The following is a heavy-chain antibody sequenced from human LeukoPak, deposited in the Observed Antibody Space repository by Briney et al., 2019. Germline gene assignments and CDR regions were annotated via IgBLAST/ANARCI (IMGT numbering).Heavy chain of an antibody. CDR2: FYTSGST. Sequence: PSETLSLTCTVSGGSISSYYWSWIRQPAGKGLEWTGHFYTSGSTYYNPSLKSRVTISVDTSKNQFSLKLSSVTAADTAVYYCARFSGSGWPPNDYFDYWGQGTLVTVSS. CDR1: GGSISSYY. D-gene: IGHD6-19*01. CDR3: ARFSGSGWPPNDYFDY. V-gene: IGHV4-4*07. J-gene: IGHJ4*02.